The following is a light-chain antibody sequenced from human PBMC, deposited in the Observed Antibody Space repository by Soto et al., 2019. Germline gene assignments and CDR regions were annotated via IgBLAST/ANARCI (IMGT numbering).Light chain of an antibody. V-gene: IGKV3-20*01. CDR1: QSVSSSF. CDR3: QQYGNSPQA. J-gene: IGKJ1*01. Sequence: ELVMTRSLATLSVSPEETATLSCRFSQSVSSSFLAWYQQTPGQAPRLLIYAASSRATGIPDRFSGSGSGTDFTLTISRLEPEDFAVYYCQQYGNSPQAFGQGTKVDIK. CDR2: AAS.